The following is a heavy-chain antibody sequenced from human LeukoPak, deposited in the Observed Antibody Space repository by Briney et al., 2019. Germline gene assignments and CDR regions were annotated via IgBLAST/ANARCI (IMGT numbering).Heavy chain of an antibody. CDR3: ARRAGRAHPKRPGVLDY. J-gene: IGHJ4*02. Sequence: PSETLSLTCTVSGGSISSSSYYWGWIRQPPGKGLEWIGRIYYSGSTYYNPSLKSRVTISVYTSKNQFSLKLSSVPAADTAVYYCARRAGRAHPKRPGVLDYWGQGTLVTVSS. D-gene: IGHD6-13*01. CDR1: GGSISSSSYY. CDR2: IYYSGST. V-gene: IGHV4-39*07.